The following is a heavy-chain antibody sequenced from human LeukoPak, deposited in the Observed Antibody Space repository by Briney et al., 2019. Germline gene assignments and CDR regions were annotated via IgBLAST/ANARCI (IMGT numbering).Heavy chain of an antibody. V-gene: IGHV3-23*01. CDR2: FSGTGEIT. CDR1: GFTFSSYS. Sequence: GGSLRLSCAASGFTFSSYSMSWVRQAPGKGLEWVSTFSGTGEITYYADSVKGRFTISRDNAKNSLYLQMNSLRAEDTALYYCAKGNYYDSSGYYYFDYWGQGTLVTVSS. D-gene: IGHD3-22*01. CDR3: AKGNYYDSSGYYYFDY. J-gene: IGHJ4*02.